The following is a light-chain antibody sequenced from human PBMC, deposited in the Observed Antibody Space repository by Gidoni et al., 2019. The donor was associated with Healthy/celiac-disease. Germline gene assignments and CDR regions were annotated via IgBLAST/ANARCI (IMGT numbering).Light chain of an antibody. J-gene: IGLJ3*02. CDR3: NSRDSSGNHPWV. Sequence: SSELPQDPAVSVALGQTVRITCQGDSLRSYYASCYQQKPGQAPVLVIYGKNTRPSGIPDRFSGSSSGNTASLTITGAQAEDEADYYCNSRDSSGNHPWVFGGGTKLTVL. CDR2: GKN. V-gene: IGLV3-19*01. CDR1: SLRSYY.